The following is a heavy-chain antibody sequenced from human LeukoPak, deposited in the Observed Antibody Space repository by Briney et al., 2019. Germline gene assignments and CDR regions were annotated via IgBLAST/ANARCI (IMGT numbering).Heavy chain of an antibody. Sequence: SETLSLTCIASGGSISSYYWSWNRQPPGKRLEWIGYMSKSGSTTYNPSLQSRVTILVDTSKNQFSLKLSAATAADTAVYYCARHRGSSTWYDFDYWGQGTLVTVSS. D-gene: IGHD6-13*01. CDR3: ARHRGSSTWYDFDY. CDR2: MSKSGST. V-gene: IGHV4-59*08. J-gene: IGHJ4*02. CDR1: GGSISSYY.